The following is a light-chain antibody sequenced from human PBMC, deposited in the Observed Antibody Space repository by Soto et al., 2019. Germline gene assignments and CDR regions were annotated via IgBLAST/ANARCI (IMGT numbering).Light chain of an antibody. CDR2: EVS. CDR1: TRDVGGYNF. J-gene: IGLJ1*01. V-gene: IGLV2-14*01. Sequence: QSVLTQPASVSGSPGQSITISCTGTTRDVGGYNFVSWYQHHPGEAPKLMIYEVSNRPSGVSHRFSASKSGNTASLTISGLQAEDEADYYCSSYTTSSTLACVFGTGTMVTVL. CDR3: SSYTTSSTLACV.